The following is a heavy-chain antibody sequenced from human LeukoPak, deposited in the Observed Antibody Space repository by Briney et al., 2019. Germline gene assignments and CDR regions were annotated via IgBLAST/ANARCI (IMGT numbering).Heavy chain of an antibody. J-gene: IGHJ4*02. CDR3: ARLPQRSDVLTSYANSFDY. CDR1: GGSISSSSYY. D-gene: IGHD3-9*01. Sequence: SETLSLTCTVSGGSISSSSYYWGWIRQPPGKGLEWIGSMYSSGSTYYNPSLKSRVTISVDTSKNRFSLKLTSVTAADTAVFYCARLPQRSDVLTSYANSFDYWGQGTLVTVSS. V-gene: IGHV4-39*01. CDR2: MYSSGST.